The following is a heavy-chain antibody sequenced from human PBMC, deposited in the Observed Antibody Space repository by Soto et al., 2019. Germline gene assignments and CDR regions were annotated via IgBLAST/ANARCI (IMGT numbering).Heavy chain of an antibody. Sequence: SETLSLTCAVSGYSINSDYYWGWIRQPPGKGLEWIGSVDHSGRTYYSPSLRSRLTIFIDTSKNQSSLRLTSVTAADTAMYFCAKKGYYPSGKINLFDSWGPGTLVTVS. CDR1: GYSINSDYY. V-gene: IGHV4-38-2*01. CDR3: AKKGYYPSGKINLFDS. D-gene: IGHD3-10*01. J-gene: IGHJ4*02. CDR2: VDHSGRT.